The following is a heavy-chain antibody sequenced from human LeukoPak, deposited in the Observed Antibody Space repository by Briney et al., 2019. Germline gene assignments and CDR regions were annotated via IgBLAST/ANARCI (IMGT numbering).Heavy chain of an antibody. Sequence: SETLSLTCAVYGGSFSGYYWSWIRQPPGKGLEWIGEINHSGSTNYNPSPKSRVTISVDTSKNQFSLKLSSVTAADTAVYYCARRRYGSGSYSRFDYWGQGTLVTVSS. V-gene: IGHV4-34*01. D-gene: IGHD3-10*01. CDR1: GGSFSGYY. CDR3: ARRRYGSGSYSRFDY. CDR2: INHSGST. J-gene: IGHJ4*02.